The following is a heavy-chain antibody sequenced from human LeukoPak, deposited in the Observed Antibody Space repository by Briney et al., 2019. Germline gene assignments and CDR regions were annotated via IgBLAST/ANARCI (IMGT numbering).Heavy chain of an antibody. CDR1: GGSFSGYY. D-gene: IGHD6-19*01. V-gene: IGHV4-34*01. CDR2: INHSGIT. CDR3: ASDTVAGTG. Sequence: SETLSLTCAVYGGSFSGYYWSWVRQPPGKGLEWIGDINHSGITNYNPSLKSRVTISADTSKNQFSLKLSSVTAADTSVYYCASDTVAGTGWGQGTLVTVSS. J-gene: IGHJ4*02.